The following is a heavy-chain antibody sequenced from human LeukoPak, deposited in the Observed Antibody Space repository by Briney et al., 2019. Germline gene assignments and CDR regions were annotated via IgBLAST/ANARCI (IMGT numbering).Heavy chain of an antibody. J-gene: IGHJ4*02. CDR3: ARDRMTPGLFDY. CDR1: GFTFNNYG. Sequence: GGSLRLSCAASGFTFNNYGMHWVRQAPGKGLKWVAFIREDGSNKYYADSVKGRFTISRDNAKNSLYLQMNSLRAEDTAVYYCARDRMTPGLFDYWGQGTLVTVSS. V-gene: IGHV3-30*02. CDR2: IREDGSNK. D-gene: IGHD1-14*01.